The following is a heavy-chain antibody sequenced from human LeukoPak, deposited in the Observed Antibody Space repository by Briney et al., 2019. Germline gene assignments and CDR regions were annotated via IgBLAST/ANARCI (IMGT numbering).Heavy chain of an antibody. D-gene: IGHD3-3*01. CDR3: ARGGYDFWSGLIDY. J-gene: IGHJ4*02. V-gene: IGHV1-2*02. CDR2: INPNSGGT. Sequence: ASVKVSCKASGYTFIGYYMHWVRQAPGQGLEWMGWINPNSGGTNYAQKFQGRVTMTTDTSTSTAYMELRSLRSDDTAVYYCARGGYDFWSGLIDYWGQGTLVTVSS. CDR1: GYTFIGYY.